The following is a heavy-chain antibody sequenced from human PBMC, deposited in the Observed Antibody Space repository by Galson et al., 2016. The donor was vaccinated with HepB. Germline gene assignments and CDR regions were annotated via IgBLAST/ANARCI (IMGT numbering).Heavy chain of an antibody. CDR1: GFTFSSYN. Sequence: SLRLSCAASGFTFSSYNMHWVRQAPGKGLEWVAIISFDENNKYYADSVKDRFTISRDNSRYTLYLQMDSLRPEDTALYYCARELSGVADYWGQGTLVTVSS. V-gene: IGHV3-30-3*01. CDR2: ISFDENNK. CDR3: ARELSGVADY. D-gene: IGHD3-3*01. J-gene: IGHJ4*02.